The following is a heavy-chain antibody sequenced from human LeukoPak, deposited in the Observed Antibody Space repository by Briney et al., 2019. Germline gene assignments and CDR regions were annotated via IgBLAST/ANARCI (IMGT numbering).Heavy chain of an antibody. CDR3: ARVGPFGVVTLDY. D-gene: IGHD3-3*01. CDR2: IYYSGST. J-gene: IGHJ4*02. V-gene: IGHV4-59*01. CDR1: GGSISSYY. Sequence: KPSETLSLTCTVSGGSISSYYWSWIRQPPGKGLEWIGYIYYSGSTNYNPSLKGRVTISVDTSKNQFSLKLSSVTAADTAVYYCARVGPFGVVTLDYWGQGTLVTVSS.